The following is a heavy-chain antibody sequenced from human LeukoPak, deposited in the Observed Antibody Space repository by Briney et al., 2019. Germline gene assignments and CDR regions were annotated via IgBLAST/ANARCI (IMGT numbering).Heavy chain of an antibody. CDR2: ISDTGGNT. J-gene: IGHJ4*02. CDR1: GFTFSTYG. CDR3: AKDQVAASDY. Sequence: PGGSLRLSCAASGFTFSTYGMIWVRQAPGKGLEWVSSISDTGGNTYYADSVKGRFTISRDNSKNTLYLQMSSLRAEDTAIYYCAKDQVAASDYWGQGTLVTVSS. V-gene: IGHV3-23*01. D-gene: IGHD6-19*01.